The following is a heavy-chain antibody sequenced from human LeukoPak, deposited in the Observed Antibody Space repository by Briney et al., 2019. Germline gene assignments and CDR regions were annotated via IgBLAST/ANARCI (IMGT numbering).Heavy chain of an antibody. Sequence: SVKVSCKASGGTFSSYAISWVRQAPGQGLEWMGGIIPIFGTANYAQKFQGRVTITADESTSTAYMELSSLRSEDTAVYYCARGRPYEVMLDYWGQGTLVTVSS. V-gene: IGHV1-69*13. D-gene: IGHD2-21*01. J-gene: IGHJ4*02. CDR1: GGTFSSYA. CDR2: IIPIFGTA. CDR3: ARGRPYEVMLDY.